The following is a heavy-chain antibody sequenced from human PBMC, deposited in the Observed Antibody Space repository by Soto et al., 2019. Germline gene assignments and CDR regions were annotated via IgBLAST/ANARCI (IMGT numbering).Heavy chain of an antibody. J-gene: IGHJ4*02. CDR1: GFTFSSYA. V-gene: IGHV3-23*01. D-gene: IGHD5-12*01. CDR3: AKGSGYSGYEDFDY. CDR2: ISGSGGST. Sequence: PGGSLRLSCAASGFTFSSYAMSWVRQAPGKGLEWVSIISGSGGSTYYADSVKGRFTISRDNSKNTLYLQMNSLRAEDTAVYYCAKGSGYSGYEDFDYWGQGTLVTVSS.